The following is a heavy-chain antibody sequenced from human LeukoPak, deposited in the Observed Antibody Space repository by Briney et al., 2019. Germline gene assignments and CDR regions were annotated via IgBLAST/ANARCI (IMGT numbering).Heavy chain of an antibody. CDR3: VRGYYYDSSGYWVRAFDI. J-gene: IGHJ3*02. Sequence: SETLSLTCSVSGGSITSYYWSWIRQPPGKGLEWIGEINHSGSTNYNPSLKSRVTISVDTSKNQFSLKLSSVTAADTAVYHCVRGYYYDSSGYWVRAFDIWGQGTMVTVSS. CDR2: INHSGST. D-gene: IGHD3-22*01. V-gene: IGHV4-34*01. CDR1: GGSITSYY.